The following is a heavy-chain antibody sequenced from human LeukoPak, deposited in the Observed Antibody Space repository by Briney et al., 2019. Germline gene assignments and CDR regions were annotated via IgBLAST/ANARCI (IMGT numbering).Heavy chain of an antibody. D-gene: IGHD1-26*01. CDR2: IYYTGST. V-gene: IGHV4-59*01. Sequence: SETLSLTCTVSGGSISSYYWSWIRQPPGKGLEWIGYIYYTGSTNYNPSLKSRVTISVDTSKNQFSLKLSSVTAADTAVYYCARVREGYYYYMDVWGKGTTVTVSS. CDR1: GGSISSYY. J-gene: IGHJ6*03. CDR3: ARVREGYYYYMDV.